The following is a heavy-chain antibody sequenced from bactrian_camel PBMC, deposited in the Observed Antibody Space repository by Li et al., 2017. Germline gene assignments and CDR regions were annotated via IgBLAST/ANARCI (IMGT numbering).Heavy chain of an antibody. V-gene: IGHV3S1*01. J-gene: IGHJ6*01. Sequence: HVQLVESGGGLVQPGGSLRLSCAASGNTDSSALLGWLRQAPGKKRVGVAAIRTTGGGNTYYDPSVKGRFTISRDNAKNTLYLQMNSLQPEDTGMYYCAAECLSRPTGVGIRGDQFAYWGRGTQVTVS. CDR1: GNTDSSAL. CDR3: AAECLSRPTGVGIRGDQFAY. CDR2: IRTTGGGNT. D-gene: IGHD8*01.